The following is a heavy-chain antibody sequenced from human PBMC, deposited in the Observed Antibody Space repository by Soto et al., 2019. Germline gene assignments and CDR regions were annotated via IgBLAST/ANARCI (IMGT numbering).Heavy chain of an antibody. D-gene: IGHD4-17*01. CDR1: GFTFSSYG. CDR3: AKEIRRRRLGTPTDYYYCMDV. V-gene: IGHV3-30*18. Sequence: GGSLRLSCAASGFTFSSYGMHWVRQAPGKGLEWVAVISYDGSNKYYADSVKGRFTISRDNSKNTLYLQMNSQRAEDTAVYYCAKEIRRRRLGTPTDYYYCMDVWGQGTTVTVSS. J-gene: IGHJ6*02. CDR2: ISYDGSNK.